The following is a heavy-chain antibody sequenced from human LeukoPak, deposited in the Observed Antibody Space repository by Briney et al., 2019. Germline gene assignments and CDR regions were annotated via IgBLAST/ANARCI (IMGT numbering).Heavy chain of an antibody. V-gene: IGHV3-23*01. D-gene: IGHD5-18*01. CDR3: AKVSWIPPSYYFDY. Sequence: GGSLRLSCAASGFTFSSYAMSWVRQAPGKGLEWVSAISGSGGSTYYADSVKGRFTISRDNSKNTLYLQMNSMRAEHPAVYYCAKVSWIPPSYYFDYWGQGTLVTVSS. CDR2: ISGSGGST. CDR1: GFTFSSYA. J-gene: IGHJ4*02.